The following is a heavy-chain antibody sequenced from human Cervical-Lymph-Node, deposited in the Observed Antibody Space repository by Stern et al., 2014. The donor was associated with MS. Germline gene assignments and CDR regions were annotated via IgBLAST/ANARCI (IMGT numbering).Heavy chain of an antibody. J-gene: IGHJ4*02. CDR2: ISGSGGST. CDR1: GFTFSSYA. Sequence: EVQLLESGGGLVQPGGSLRLSCAASGFTFSSYAMSWVRQAPGKGLEWVSAISGSGGSTYYADYVKGRFTISRDNSKNTLYLQMNSLRAEDTAVYYCAKDRSYDYVWGSLDYWGQGTLVTVSS. CDR3: AKDRSYDYVWGSLDY. V-gene: IGHV3-23*01. D-gene: IGHD3-16*01.